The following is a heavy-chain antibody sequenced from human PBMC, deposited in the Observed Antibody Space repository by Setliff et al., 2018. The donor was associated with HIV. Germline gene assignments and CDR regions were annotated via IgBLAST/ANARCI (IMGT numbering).Heavy chain of an antibody. CDR1: GLTFSSYE. J-gene: IGHJ6*03. D-gene: IGHD2-15*01. Sequence: GGSLRLSCAASGLTFSSYEMNWVRQAPGKGLEWISHINSDGSGTSYADSVKGRFTISRDNAKNTLYLQMNSLRAEDTAVYYCARCPRYCSGSGCDPQYSHMDVWGQGTTVTVSS. V-gene: IGHV3-74*01. CDR3: ARCPRYCSGSGCDPQYSHMDV. CDR2: INSDGSGT.